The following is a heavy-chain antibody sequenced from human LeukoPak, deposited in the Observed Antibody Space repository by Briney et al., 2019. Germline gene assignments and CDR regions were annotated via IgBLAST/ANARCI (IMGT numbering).Heavy chain of an antibody. V-gene: IGHV4-61*05. CDR1: GGSISSSSYY. J-gene: IGHJ4*02. CDR2: IYYSGST. D-gene: IGHD1-7*01. Sequence: SETLSLTCTVSGGSISSSSYYWGWIRQPPGKGLEWIGYIYYSGSTNYNPSLKSRVTISVDTSKNQFSLKLSSVTAADTAVYYCARGRNWNYVYWGQGTLVTVSS. CDR3: ARGRNWNYVY.